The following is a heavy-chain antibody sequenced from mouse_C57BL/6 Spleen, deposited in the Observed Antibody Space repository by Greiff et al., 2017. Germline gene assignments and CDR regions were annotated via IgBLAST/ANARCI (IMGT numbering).Heavy chain of an antibody. CDR1: GYTFTDYY. Sequence: VKLQQSGAELVRPGASVKLSCKASGYTFTDYYINWVKQRPGQGLEWIARIYPGSGNTYYNEKFKGKATLTAEKSSSTAYMQRSSLTSEDSAVYFCARHLRSAMDYWGQGTSVTVSS. CDR3: ARHLRSAMDY. V-gene: IGHV1-76*01. D-gene: IGHD1-1*01. J-gene: IGHJ4*01. CDR2: IYPGSGNT.